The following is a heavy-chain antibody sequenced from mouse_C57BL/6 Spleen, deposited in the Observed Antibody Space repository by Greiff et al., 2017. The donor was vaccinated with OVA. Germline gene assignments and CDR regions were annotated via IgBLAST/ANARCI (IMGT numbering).Heavy chain of an antibody. V-gene: IGHV1-82*01. CDR1: GYAFSSSW. D-gene: IGHD2-14*01. CDR2: IYPGDGDT. Sequence: VQLQQSGPELVKPGASVKISCKASGYAFSSSWMNWVKQRPGQGLEWIGRIYPGDGDTNYNGKFKGKATLTADKSSSTAYMQLSSLTSEDSAVYFYAREVLREYFDYWGQGTTLTVSS. CDR3: AREVLREYFDY. J-gene: IGHJ2*01.